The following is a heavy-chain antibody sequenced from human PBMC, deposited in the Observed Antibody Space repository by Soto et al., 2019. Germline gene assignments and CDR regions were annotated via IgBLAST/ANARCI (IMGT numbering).Heavy chain of an antibody. CDR2: FDPEDGET. Sequence: ASVKVSCKVSGYTLTELSMHWVRQAPGKGLEWMGGFDPEDGETIYAQKFQGRVTMTEDTSTDTAYMELSSLRSEDTAVYFCATLWSGYTINGSAPWGQGTLVTVSS. J-gene: IGHJ5*02. CDR1: GYTLTELS. D-gene: IGHD3-3*01. V-gene: IGHV1-24*01. CDR3: ATLWSGYTINGSAP.